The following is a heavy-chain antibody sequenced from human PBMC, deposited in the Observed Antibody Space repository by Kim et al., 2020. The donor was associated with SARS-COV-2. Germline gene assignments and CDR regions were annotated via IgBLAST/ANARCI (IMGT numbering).Heavy chain of an antibody. D-gene: IGHD4-17*01. J-gene: IGHJ4*02. CDR3: ARGAYGDVSFDY. V-gene: IGHV1-18*01. Sequence: YGQKVQGRVIMTTDTSTNTAYLELGSLRSDDTAMYYCARGAYGDVSFDYWGQGTLVTVSS.